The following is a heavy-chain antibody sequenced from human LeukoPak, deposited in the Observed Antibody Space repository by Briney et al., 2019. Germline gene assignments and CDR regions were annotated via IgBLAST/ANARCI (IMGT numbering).Heavy chain of an antibody. CDR2: INPNSGGT. CDR1: GYTFTGYY. V-gene: IGHV1-2*02. J-gene: IGHJ4*02. D-gene: IGHD3-16*02. CDR3: ARALYSYYDYVWGSYRPYYFDY. Sequence: ASVKVSCKASGYTFTGYYMHWVRQAPGQGLEWMGWINPNSGGTNYAQKFRGRVTMTRDTSISTAYMELSRLRSDDTAVYYCARALYSYYDYVWGSYRPYYFDYWGQGTLVTVSS.